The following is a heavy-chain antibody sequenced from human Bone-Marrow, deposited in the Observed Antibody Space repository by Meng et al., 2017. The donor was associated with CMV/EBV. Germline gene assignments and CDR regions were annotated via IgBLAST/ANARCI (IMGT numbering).Heavy chain of an antibody. V-gene: IGHV4-59*01. J-gene: IGHJ4*02. D-gene: IGHD3-16*01. CDR2: IYYSGST. CDR1: GGSISSYF. Sequence: SETLSLTCTVSGGSISSYFWSWIRQPPGKGLEWNGYIYYSGSTNYNPSLKSRVTISVDTSKNQFSLKLSSVTAADTAVYYCARGDFDYWGQGTLVTVSS. CDR3: ARGDFDY.